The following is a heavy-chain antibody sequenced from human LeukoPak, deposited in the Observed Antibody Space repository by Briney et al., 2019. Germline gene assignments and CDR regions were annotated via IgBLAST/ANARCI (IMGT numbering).Heavy chain of an antibody. Sequence: SETLSLTCTVSGGSISSVSHTWGWVRQPPGKGLEWIASIYFSGNTYYNPSLKSRVTISVDTSKNQFSLRLSSVTAADTAMYYCARGMMGYFDYWGQGTLVTASS. V-gene: IGHV4-39*07. CDR2: IYFSGNT. CDR1: GGSISSVSHT. D-gene: IGHD3-16*01. J-gene: IGHJ4*02. CDR3: ARGMMGYFDY.